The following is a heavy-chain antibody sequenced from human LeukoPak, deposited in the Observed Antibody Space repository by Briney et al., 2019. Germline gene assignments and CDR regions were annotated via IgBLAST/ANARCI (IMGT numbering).Heavy chain of an antibody. V-gene: IGHV4-39*01. CDR1: GGSISSSSYY. CDR2: IYYSGST. CDR3: AIESYGGNGDY. Sequence: SETLSLTCTVSGGSISSSSYYWGWIRQPPGKGLEWIGSIYYSGSTYYNPSLKSRVTISVDTSKNQFSLKLSSVTAADTAVYYCAIESYGGNGDYWGQGTLVTVSS. D-gene: IGHD4-23*01. J-gene: IGHJ4*02.